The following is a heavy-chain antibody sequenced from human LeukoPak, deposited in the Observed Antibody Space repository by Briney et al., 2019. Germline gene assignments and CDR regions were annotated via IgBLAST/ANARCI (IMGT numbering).Heavy chain of an antibody. Sequence: GGSLRLSCAASGFTFSSYGMHWVRQAPGKGLEWVAFIRFDGSYKYYADSVKGRFTISRDNSRNTLYLQMNSLRAEDTAVYYCARGLGDTDAFDIWGQGTMVTVSS. CDR1: GFTFSSYG. CDR2: IRFDGSYK. D-gene: IGHD3-10*01. V-gene: IGHV3-30*02. J-gene: IGHJ3*02. CDR3: ARGLGDTDAFDI.